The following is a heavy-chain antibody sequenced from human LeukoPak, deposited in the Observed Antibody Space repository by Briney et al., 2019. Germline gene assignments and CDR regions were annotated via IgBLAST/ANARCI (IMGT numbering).Heavy chain of an antibody. D-gene: IGHD5/OR15-5a*01. V-gene: IGHV3-23*01. CDR1: GFTFSTYA. CDR2: ISASGGRT. CDR3: AKDGHVSETSRGYFDY. Sequence: GGSLRLSCAVSGFTFSTYAMSWVRQAPGKGLEWASGISASGGRTWYADSVKGRFTISRDNSKNTLYLQMNSLRAEDTAVYLCAKDGHVSETSRGYFDYWGQGTLVTVSS. J-gene: IGHJ4*02.